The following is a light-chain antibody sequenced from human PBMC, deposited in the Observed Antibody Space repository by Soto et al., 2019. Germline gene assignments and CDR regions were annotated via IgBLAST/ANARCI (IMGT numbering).Light chain of an antibody. J-gene: IGLJ2*01. CDR2: EVT. V-gene: IGLV2-14*03. CDR1: SSDVGGYNF. CDR3: SSFTNNNTVV. Sequence: QSALTQTASVSGSPGQSITISCTGTSSDVGGYNFVSWYQQHPGKAPKLIIHEVTNRLSGVSGRFSGSKSGNTAFLTISGLQAEDESDYYCSSFTNNNTVVFGGGTKLTVL.